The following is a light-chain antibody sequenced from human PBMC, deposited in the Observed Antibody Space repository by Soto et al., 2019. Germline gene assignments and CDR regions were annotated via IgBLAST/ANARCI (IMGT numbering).Light chain of an antibody. CDR3: CSYAGSSTSVL. V-gene: IGLV2-11*01. Sequence: QSALTQPHSVSGSPGQSVAISCTGTNSDVGAYNYVSWYQHHPGNAPKLKIHDVYKRPSGVPDRFSASKSGNTASLTISGLQIEDEADYYCCSYAGSSTSVLFGGGTKLTVL. J-gene: IGLJ2*01. CDR2: DVY. CDR1: NSDVGAYNY.